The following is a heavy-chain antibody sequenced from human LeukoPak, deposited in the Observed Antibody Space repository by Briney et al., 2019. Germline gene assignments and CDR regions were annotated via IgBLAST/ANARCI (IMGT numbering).Heavy chain of an antibody. CDR2: ITSSGSTI. Sequence: GGSLRLSCAASGFTFSTYSMNWVRQAPGKGLEWVSYITSSGSTIYYADSVKGRFTISRDNAKNSLYLQMNSLRDEDTAMYYCARVRGSGWYFDYWGQGTLVAVSS. V-gene: IGHV3-48*02. CDR1: GFTFSTYS. J-gene: IGHJ4*02. D-gene: IGHD6-19*01. CDR3: ARVRGSGWYFDY.